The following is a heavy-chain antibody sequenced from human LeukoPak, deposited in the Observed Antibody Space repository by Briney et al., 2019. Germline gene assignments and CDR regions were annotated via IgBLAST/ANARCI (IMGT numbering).Heavy chain of an antibody. Sequence: GGSLRLSCAASGFTFSTYAMSWVRQAPGKGLEWVSAISGSGGSTYYADSVKGRFTISRDNSKNTLYLQMNSLRAEDTAVYYCAKGSGSYGTFDYWGQGTLVTVSS. V-gene: IGHV3-23*01. D-gene: IGHD1-26*01. CDR2: ISGSGGST. J-gene: IGHJ4*02. CDR3: AKGSGSYGTFDY. CDR1: GFTFSTYA.